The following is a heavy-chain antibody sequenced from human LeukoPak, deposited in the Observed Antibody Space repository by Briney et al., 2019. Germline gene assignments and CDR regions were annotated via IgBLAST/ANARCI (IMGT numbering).Heavy chain of an antibody. Sequence: PSETLSLTCTVSGVSISSSSYYWGWIRQPPGKGLECIGSIYYSGSTYYNPSLMSRVTISVDTSKNQFSLKLSSVTAADTAVYYCARQRSSVATSKFDYWGQGTLVTVSS. CDR2: IYYSGST. CDR1: GVSISSSSYY. J-gene: IGHJ4*02. CDR3: ARQRSSVATSKFDY. V-gene: IGHV4-39*01. D-gene: IGHD5-24*01.